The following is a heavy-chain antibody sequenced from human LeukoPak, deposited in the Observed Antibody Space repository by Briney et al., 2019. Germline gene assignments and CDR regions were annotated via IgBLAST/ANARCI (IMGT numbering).Heavy chain of an antibody. D-gene: IGHD2-2*01. V-gene: IGHV3-7*01. CDR2: IKQDGSEK. CDR3: ARDAFQTIAVGDY. CDR1: GFTFSSYW. J-gene: IGHJ4*02. Sequence: GGSLRLSCAASGFTFSSYWMSWVRQAPGKGLEWVANIKQDGSEKYYVDSVKGRFTISRDNAKNSLYLQMNSLRAEDTAVYCCARDAFQTIAVGDYWGQGTLVTVSS.